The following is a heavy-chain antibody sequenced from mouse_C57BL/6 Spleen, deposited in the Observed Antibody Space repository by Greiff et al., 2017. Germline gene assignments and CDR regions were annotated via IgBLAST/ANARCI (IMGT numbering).Heavy chain of an antibody. Sequence: QVQLKQPGAELVKPGASVKMSCKASGYTFTSYWITWVKQRPGQGLEWIGDIYPGSGSTNYNEKFKSKATLTVDTSSSTAYMQLSSLTSEDSAVYYCARSDAYWYYFDYWGQGTTLTVSS. J-gene: IGHJ2*01. CDR2: IYPGSGST. D-gene: IGHD6-5*01. CDR3: ARSDAYWYYFDY. CDR1: GYTFTSYW. V-gene: IGHV1-55*01.